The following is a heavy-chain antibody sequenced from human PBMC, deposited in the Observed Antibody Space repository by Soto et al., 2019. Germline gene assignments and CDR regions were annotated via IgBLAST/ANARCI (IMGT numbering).Heavy chain of an antibody. CDR3: ASTPPGAKGLERPYYYMDV. D-gene: IGHD1-1*01. CDR2: IYYSGST. CDR1: GGSISSSSYY. J-gene: IGHJ6*03. Sequence: SETLSLTCTVSGGSISSSSYYWGWIRQPPGKGLEWIGSIYYSGSTYYNPSLKSRVTISVDTSKNQFSLKLSSVTAADTAVYYCASTPPGAKGLERPYYYMDVWGKGTTVTVSS. V-gene: IGHV4-39*01.